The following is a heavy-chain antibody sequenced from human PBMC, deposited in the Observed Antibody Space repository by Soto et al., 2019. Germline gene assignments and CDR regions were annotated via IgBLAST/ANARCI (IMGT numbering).Heavy chain of an antibody. Sequence: QVQLVESGGGVVQPGGSLRLSCAASGFTFSNYGMHWVRQAPGKGLEWVALITCGGYNKYYADSVKGRFTISRDSSKSTLYLKMDSLDAEDTAAYYCAIARQKVETHGAFDYWGQGTLVTVSS. CDR1: GFTFSNYG. D-gene: IGHD2-21*02. J-gene: IGHJ4*02. CDR3: AIARQKVETHGAFDY. CDR2: ITCGGYNK. V-gene: IGHV3-30*03.